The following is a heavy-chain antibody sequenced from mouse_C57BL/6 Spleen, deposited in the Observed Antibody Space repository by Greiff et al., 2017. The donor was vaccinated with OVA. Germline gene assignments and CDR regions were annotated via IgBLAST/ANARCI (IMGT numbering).Heavy chain of an antibody. D-gene: IGHD2-4*01. J-gene: IGHJ3*01. CDR3: ARDEYDREFAY. Sequence: VQLQQPGAELVRPGSSVKLSCKASGYTFTSYWMHWVKQRPIQGLEWIGNIDPSDSETHYNQKFKDKATLTVDKSSSTAYMQLSSLTSEDSAVDYCARDEYDREFAYWGQGTLVTVSA. CDR2: IDPSDSET. V-gene: IGHV1-52*01. CDR1: GYTFTSYW.